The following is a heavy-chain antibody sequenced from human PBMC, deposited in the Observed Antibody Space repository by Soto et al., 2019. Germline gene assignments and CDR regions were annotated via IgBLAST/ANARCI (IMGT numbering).Heavy chain of an antibody. Sequence: SETLSLTCTVSGGSMIAYYWNWMRQPPGKGLQWIGYTYYSGSTTYNPSLKSRVTISVDSSKNHFSLNLSSVTAAAMAVYYCEIEASSSDYNFANGIQLWSFDFWGQGALVTVSS. CDR3: EIEASSSDYNFANGIQLWSFDF. CDR2: TYYSGST. D-gene: IGHD5-18*01. V-gene: IGHV4-59*12. J-gene: IGHJ4*02. CDR1: GGSMIAYY.